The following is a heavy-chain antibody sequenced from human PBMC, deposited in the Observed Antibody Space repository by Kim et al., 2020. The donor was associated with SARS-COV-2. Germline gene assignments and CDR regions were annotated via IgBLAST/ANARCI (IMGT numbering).Heavy chain of an antibody. CDR1: GFSFSKYD. CDR3: ARVRRQEAMRDGMDV. Sequence: GGSLRLSCAASGFSFSKYDMNWVRQAPGKGLEWVSVISSGGYNSYYADSVKGRITISRDNAENTLYLQMNSLGVEDTAVYYCARVRRQEAMRDGMDVWGQGTAVTVSS. J-gene: IGHJ6*02. V-gene: IGHV3-23*01. CDR2: ISSGGYNS.